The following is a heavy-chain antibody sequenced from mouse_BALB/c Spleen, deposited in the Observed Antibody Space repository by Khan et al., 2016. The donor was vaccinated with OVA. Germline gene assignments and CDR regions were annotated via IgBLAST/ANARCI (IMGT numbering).Heavy chain of an antibody. CDR2: INPTSGYT. V-gene: IGHV1-7*01. CDR1: GYTFTTYW. Sequence: QVQLKESGAQLAKPGASVQMSCKASGYTFTTYWMHLVKQRPGQGLEWIGYINPTSGYTDYSEKFKDKATLSADKSSSTAYMQLSSLTSDDSAVYYCTRERIDYWGQGTTLTVSS. CDR3: TRERIDY. J-gene: IGHJ2*01.